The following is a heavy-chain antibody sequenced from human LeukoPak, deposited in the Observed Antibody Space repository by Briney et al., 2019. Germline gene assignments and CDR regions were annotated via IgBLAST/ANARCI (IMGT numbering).Heavy chain of an antibody. D-gene: IGHD4-11*01. Sequence: SETLSLTCTVSGGSISSYYWSWIRQPPGKGLEWIAYIYYSGSTNYNPSLKSRVTISVDTSKKQFSLKLISVTAADTAVYYCARSGETTVTTGKFDYWGQGPLVTVSS. CDR3: ARSGETTVTTGKFDY. CDR1: GGSISSYY. CDR2: IYYSGST. V-gene: IGHV4-59*01. J-gene: IGHJ4*02.